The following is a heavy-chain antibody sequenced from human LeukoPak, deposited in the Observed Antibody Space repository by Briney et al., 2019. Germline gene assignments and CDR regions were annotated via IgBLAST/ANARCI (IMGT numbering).Heavy chain of an antibody. Sequence: SETLSLTCTVSGVSISSSNSYWGWIRQPPGKGLEWIGSIYSGNTYYNASLKSQVSISIDTSKNQFSLRLTSVTAADTAVYYCARQTGSGLFILPGGQGTLVTVSS. CDR1: GVSISSSNSY. J-gene: IGHJ4*02. D-gene: IGHD3/OR15-3a*01. CDR2: IYSGNT. V-gene: IGHV4-39*01. CDR3: ARQTGSGLFILP.